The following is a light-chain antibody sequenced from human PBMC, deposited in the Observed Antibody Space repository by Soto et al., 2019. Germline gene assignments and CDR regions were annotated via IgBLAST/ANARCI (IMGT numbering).Light chain of an antibody. Sequence: QSALTQPPSASGSPGQSVTISCTGTSSDVGGYNYVSWYHQHPGTAPKLMIYEVSKRPSGVPDRFSGSKSGNTASLTVSGLQAEDEADYYCSSYAGSNNFEVVFGGGTKLTVL. CDR2: EVS. CDR3: SSYAGSNNFEVV. J-gene: IGLJ2*01. V-gene: IGLV2-8*01. CDR1: SSDVGGYNY.